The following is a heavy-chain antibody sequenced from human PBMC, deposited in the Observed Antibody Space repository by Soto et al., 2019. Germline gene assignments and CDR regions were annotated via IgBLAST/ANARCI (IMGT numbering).Heavy chain of an antibody. CDR3: ARDCSGGSCYPGMDV. CDR2: ISSSGYI. V-gene: IGHV3-21*01. D-gene: IGHD2-15*01. Sequence: GGSLILCCATCGFNLKIYTINRVRQAPGKRLEWLSSISSSGYIFSTDSVRGRFTISRDNAKNSVYLQINSLRAEDTAVYFCARDCSGGSCYPGMDVWGQGTTVTGSS. CDR1: GFNLKIYT. J-gene: IGHJ6*01.